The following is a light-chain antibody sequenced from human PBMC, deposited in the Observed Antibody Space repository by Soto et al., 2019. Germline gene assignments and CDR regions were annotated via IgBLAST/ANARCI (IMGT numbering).Light chain of an antibody. V-gene: IGKV3-20*01. Sequence: EIVLTQSPGTLSLSPGERATLSCRASQSVSSSYLAWYQQKPGQAPRLLIYGASSRATGIPDRFSGSGSGTDFTLTISRLEPEDFAGYYCKQYGSSPTFGGGTKVEIK. CDR3: KQYGSSPT. CDR2: GAS. J-gene: IGKJ4*01. CDR1: QSVSSSY.